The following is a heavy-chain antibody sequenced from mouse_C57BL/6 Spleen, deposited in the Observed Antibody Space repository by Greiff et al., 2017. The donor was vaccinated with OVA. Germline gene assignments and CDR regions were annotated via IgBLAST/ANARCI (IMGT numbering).Heavy chain of an antibody. V-gene: IGHV5-12*01. J-gene: IGHJ3*01. CDR3: ARHDSSGCFAY. D-gene: IGHD3-2*02. CDR1: GFTFSDYY. Sequence: EVKLMESGGGLVQPGGSLKLSCAASGFTFSDYYMYWVRQTPEKRLEWVAYISNGGGSTYYPDTVKGRFTISRDNAKNTLYLQMSRLKSEDTAMYYCARHDSSGCFAYWGQGTLVTVSA. CDR2: ISNGGGST.